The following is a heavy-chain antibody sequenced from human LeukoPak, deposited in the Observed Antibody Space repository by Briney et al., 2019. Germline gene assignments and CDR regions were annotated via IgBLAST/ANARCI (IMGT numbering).Heavy chain of an antibody. D-gene: IGHD3-22*01. CDR1: GGTFSSYA. CDR3: ARVRGHYYDSSGYFAFDI. V-gene: IGHV1-69*13. J-gene: IGHJ3*02. Sequence: SVKVSCKASGGTFSSYAISWVRQAPGQGLEWMGGIIPIFGTANYAQKFQGRVTITADESTSTAYMELSSLRSEDTAVYYCARVRGHYYDSSGYFAFDIWGQGTMVTVSS. CDR2: IIPIFGTA.